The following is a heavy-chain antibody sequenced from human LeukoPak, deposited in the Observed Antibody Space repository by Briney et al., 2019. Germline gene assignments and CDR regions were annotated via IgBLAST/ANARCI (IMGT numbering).Heavy chain of an antibody. CDR1: GGSVSSYY. CDR2: IYSSGST. V-gene: IGHV4-59*02. D-gene: IGHD6-13*01. CDR3: ASGGAGIAAAP. Sequence: SETLSLTCTVSGGSVSSYYWSWIRQPPGKGLEWIGYIYSSGSTNYNPSLKSRVTMSIDTSKNQFSLKLNSVTAADTAVYFCASGGAGIAAAPWGQGTMVTVSS. J-gene: IGHJ3*01.